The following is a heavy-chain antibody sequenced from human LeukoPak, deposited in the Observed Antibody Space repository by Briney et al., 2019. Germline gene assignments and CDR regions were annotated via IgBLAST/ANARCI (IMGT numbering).Heavy chain of an antibody. V-gene: IGHV3-23*01. CDR1: GFTFSNYG. CDR3: ARVLDSSGFYYRNEPFDI. D-gene: IGHD3-22*01. J-gene: IGHJ3*02. CDR2: ISGSGGST. Sequence: GGTLRLSCAASGFTFSNYGMSWVRQAPGKGLEWVSVISGSGGSTYYADSVKGRFTISRDNSKNTVYLQMNSLRAEDTAVYYCARVLDSSGFYYRNEPFDIWGQGTMVTASS.